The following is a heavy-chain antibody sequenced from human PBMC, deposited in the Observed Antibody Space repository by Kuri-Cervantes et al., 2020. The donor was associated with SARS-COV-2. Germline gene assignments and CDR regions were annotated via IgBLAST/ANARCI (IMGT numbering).Heavy chain of an antibody. D-gene: IGHD2-15*01. Sequence: GSLRLSCTVSGGSVRSGSYYWSWIRQPPGKGLEWLGYMYYTGSTNYNPSLKSRVTISVDTSKNQFSLKLSSVTAADTAVYYCARDLPGYCSGGSCGGQFVYWGQGTRVTVSS. CDR2: MYYTGST. CDR1: GGSVRSGSYY. J-gene: IGHJ4*02. CDR3: ARDLPGYCSGGSCGGQFVY. V-gene: IGHV4-61*01.